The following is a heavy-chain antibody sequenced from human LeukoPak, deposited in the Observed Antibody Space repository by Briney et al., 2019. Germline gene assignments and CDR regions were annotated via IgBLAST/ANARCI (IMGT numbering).Heavy chain of an antibody. CDR3: ARVFTSHNAGWFDP. V-gene: IGHV4-59*01. D-gene: IGHD2-2*01. Sequence: SETLSLTCTVSGGSISTYYWSWIRQPPGKGLEWIGYIYYSGSTNYNPSLKSRVTISVDTSKNQFSLKLSSVTAADTAVYYCARVFTSHNAGWFDPWGQGTLVIVSS. CDR1: GGSISTYY. J-gene: IGHJ5*02. CDR2: IYYSGST.